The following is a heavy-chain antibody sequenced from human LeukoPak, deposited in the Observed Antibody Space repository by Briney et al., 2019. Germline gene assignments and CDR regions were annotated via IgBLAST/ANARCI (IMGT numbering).Heavy chain of an antibody. CDR3: ARVRSGYCSSTSCVGFDY. D-gene: IGHD2-2*01. J-gene: IGHJ4*02. Sequence: GESLKISCKGSGYSFTSYWIGCVRQMPGKGLEWMGIIYPGDSDTRYSPSFQGQVTISADKSISTAYLQWSSLKASDTAMYYCARVRSGYCSSTSCVGFDYWGQGTLVTVSS. V-gene: IGHV5-51*01. CDR2: IYPGDSDT. CDR1: GYSFTSYW.